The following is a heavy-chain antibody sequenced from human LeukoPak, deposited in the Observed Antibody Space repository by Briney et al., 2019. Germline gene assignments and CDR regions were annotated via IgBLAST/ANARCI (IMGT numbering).Heavy chain of an antibody. CDR3: ARDLRYCSSTSCYEIPRGI. Sequence: ASVKVSCKASGYTFTGYYMHWVRQAPGQGLEWVGRINPNSGGTNYAQKFQGRVTMTRDTSISTAYMELSRLRSDDTAVYYCARDLRYCSSTSCYEIPRGIWGQGTMVTVSS. CDR1: GYTFTGYY. D-gene: IGHD2-2*01. V-gene: IGHV1-2*06. CDR2: INPNSGGT. J-gene: IGHJ3*02.